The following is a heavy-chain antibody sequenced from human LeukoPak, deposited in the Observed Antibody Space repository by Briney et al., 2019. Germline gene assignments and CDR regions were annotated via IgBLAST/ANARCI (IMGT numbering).Heavy chain of an antibody. CDR2: IFYSGST. J-gene: IGHJ4*02. D-gene: IGHD2-15*01. CDR3: ARTPPNCSGANCYSGVTFDS. CDR1: GGSISNYY. Sequence: SETLSLTCTVSGGSISNYYWSWIRQPPGEGLEWIGYIFYSGSTNYNPSLKSRLTISVDTSKNQFSLKLSSVTAADTAVYYCARTPPNCSGANCYSGVTFDSWGQGTLVPVSS. V-gene: IGHV4-59*01.